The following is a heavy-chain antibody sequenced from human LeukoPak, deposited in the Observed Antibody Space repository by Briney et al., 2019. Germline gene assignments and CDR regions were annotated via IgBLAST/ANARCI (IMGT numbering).Heavy chain of an antibody. Sequence: GGSLRLSCAASGFTFSRYAMNWVRQAPGQGLEWISSIAGSSGYISYAAPVKARFTISRVNAKKTLYLQLTSLSAEDTAVYYCARVNWNDVGSFDYWGQGTLVTVSS. J-gene: IGHJ4*02. CDR3: ARVNWNDVGSFDY. D-gene: IGHD1-20*01. CDR2: IAGSSGYI. CDR1: GFTFSRYA. V-gene: IGHV3-21*01.